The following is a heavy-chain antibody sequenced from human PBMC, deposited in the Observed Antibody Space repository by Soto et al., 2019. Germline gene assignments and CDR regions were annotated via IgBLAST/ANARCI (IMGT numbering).Heavy chain of an antibody. D-gene: IGHD3-22*01. V-gene: IGHV3-72*01. Sequence: EVQLVESGGGLVQPGGSLRLSCAGSGFTLSDHYIDWVRQAPGKGLEWVGRSRDKPQGYSTAYAASVKGRFTTSRDESKNSAYLKMNSLKYEDTAVYYCVRATYFSDSSGYTRCLDYWGQGTLVTVSS. CDR1: GFTLSDHY. CDR3: VRATYFSDSSGYTRCLDY. J-gene: IGHJ4*02. CDR2: SRDKPQGYST.